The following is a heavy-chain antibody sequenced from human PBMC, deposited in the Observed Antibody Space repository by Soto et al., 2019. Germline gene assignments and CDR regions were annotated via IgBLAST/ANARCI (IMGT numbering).Heavy chain of an antibody. Sequence: GGSLRLSCAASGFTFSNYGMHWVRQAPGKGLEWVAVTWYDGSNKYHEDSVKGRFTISRDNSKNTLYLQMNSLRAEDTAVYYCARDGNTPMDVWGQGTTVTVSS. D-gene: IGHD1-26*01. J-gene: IGHJ6*02. CDR3: ARDGNTPMDV. CDR1: GFTFSNYG. CDR2: TWYDGSNK. V-gene: IGHV3-33*01.